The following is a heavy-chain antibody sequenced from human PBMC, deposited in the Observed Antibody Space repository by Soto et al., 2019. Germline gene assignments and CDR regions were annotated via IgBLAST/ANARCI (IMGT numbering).Heavy chain of an antibody. D-gene: IGHD3-3*01. CDR2: ISAYNGNT. Sequence: ASVKVSCKASGYTFTIYGIIWVRQAPGQGLEWMGWISAYNGNTNYAQKLQGRVTMTTDTSTSTAYMELRSLRSDDTAVYYCARVEVTIFGVNWFDPWGQGTLVTVSS. CDR1: GYTFTIYG. CDR3: ARVEVTIFGVNWFDP. V-gene: IGHV1-18*01. J-gene: IGHJ5*02.